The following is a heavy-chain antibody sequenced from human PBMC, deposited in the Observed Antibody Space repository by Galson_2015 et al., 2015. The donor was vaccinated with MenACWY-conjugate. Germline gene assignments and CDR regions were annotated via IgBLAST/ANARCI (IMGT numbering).Heavy chain of an antibody. CDR1: GFTVSGNY. V-gene: IGHV3-53*01. Sequence: SLRLSCAASGFTVSGNYMSWVRQAPGKGLEWVSVIYTGGSTYYAESVKGRFTISRDNSKNTLYLQMNSLRAEDTAVYYCARDRGQLRGGYYGMDVWGQGTTVTVSS. D-gene: IGHD3-10*01. CDR3: ARDRGQLRGGYYGMDV. J-gene: IGHJ6*02. CDR2: IYTGGST.